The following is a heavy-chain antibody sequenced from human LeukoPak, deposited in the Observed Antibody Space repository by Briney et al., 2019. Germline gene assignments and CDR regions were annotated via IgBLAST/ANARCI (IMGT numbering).Heavy chain of an antibody. D-gene: IGHD2-2*01. Sequence: ASVNVSCKASGCTFTSYGISWVRQAPGQGLEWMGWIGAYNGNTNYAQKLQGRVTMTTDTSTSTAYMELRSLRSDDTAVYYCARVRRYCSSTSCQNLYYFDYWGQGTLVTVSS. J-gene: IGHJ4*02. V-gene: IGHV1-18*01. CDR3: ARVRRYCSSTSCQNLYYFDY. CDR2: IGAYNGNT. CDR1: GCTFTSYG.